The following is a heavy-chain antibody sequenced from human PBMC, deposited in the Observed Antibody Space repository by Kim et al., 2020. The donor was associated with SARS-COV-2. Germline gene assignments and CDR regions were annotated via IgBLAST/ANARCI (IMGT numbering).Heavy chain of an antibody. J-gene: IGHJ6*02. CDR1: GGSISSGGYY. V-gene: IGHV4-31*03. CDR3: ARLTVVPAITRFYYYGMDV. CDR2: IYYSGST. D-gene: IGHD2-2*01. Sequence: SETLSLTCTVSGGSISSGGYYWSWIRQHPGKGLEWIGSIYYSGSTYYNPSLKSRVTISVDTSKNQFSLKLSSVTAADTAVYYCARLTVVPAITRFYYYGMDVWGQGTTVTVSS.